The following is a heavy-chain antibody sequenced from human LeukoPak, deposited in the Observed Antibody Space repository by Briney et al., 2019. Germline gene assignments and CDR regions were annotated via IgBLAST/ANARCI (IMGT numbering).Heavy chain of an antibody. CDR1: GGTFSSYA. D-gene: IGHD6-13*01. CDR2: IIPIFGTA. Sequence: SVKVSCKASGGTFSSYAISWVRQAPGQGLEWMGGIIPIFGTANYAQKFQGRVTITADKSTSTAYMELSSLRSEDTAVYYCARGEVIAAAGRGAIDYWGQGNLVTVSS. CDR3: ARGEVIAAAGRGAIDY. V-gene: IGHV1-69*06. J-gene: IGHJ4*02.